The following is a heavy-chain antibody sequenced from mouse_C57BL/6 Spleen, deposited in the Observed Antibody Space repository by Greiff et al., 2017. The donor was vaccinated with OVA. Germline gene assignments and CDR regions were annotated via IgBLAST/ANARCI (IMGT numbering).Heavy chain of an antibody. CDR1: GYAFSSYW. CDR3: ARAVVAPNRYFDV. Sequence: QVQLQQSGAELVKPGASVKISCKASGYAFSSYWMNWVKQRPGKGLEWIGQIYPGDGDTNYNGKFKGKATLTADKSSSTAYMQLSSLTSEDSAVYFCARAVVAPNRYFDVWGTGTTVTVSS. J-gene: IGHJ1*03. V-gene: IGHV1-80*01. CDR2: IYPGDGDT. D-gene: IGHD1-1*01.